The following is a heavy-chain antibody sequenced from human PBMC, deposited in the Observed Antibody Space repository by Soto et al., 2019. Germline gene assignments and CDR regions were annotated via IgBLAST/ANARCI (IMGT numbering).Heavy chain of an antibody. J-gene: IGHJ6*02. D-gene: IGHD2-15*01. CDR1: GGSISSYY. CDR3: APLSVSLSGPYGIHV. V-gene: IGHV4-39*01. Sequence: PSETLSLTCTVSGGSISSYYWAWIRQPPGKGLEWIGSMLYSGLTYYNPSLKSRVTLSVDTSKNQFSVRLNSVTASDTAVYYCAPLSVSLSGPYGIHVWGQGTTVTVS. CDR2: MLYSGLT.